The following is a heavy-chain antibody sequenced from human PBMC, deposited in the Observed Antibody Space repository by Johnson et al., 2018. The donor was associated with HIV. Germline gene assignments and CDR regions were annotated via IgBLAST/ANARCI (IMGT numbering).Heavy chain of an antibody. CDR1: GFSFSDYY. CDR3: AREQVTLWFRASGAAFNV. CDR2: ISSSGSNL. Sequence: QVQLVESGGGLVKPGGSLRLSCAASGFSFSDYYMTWIRQAPGKGLEWVSFISSSGSNLYYTDSVKGRFTISRDNAKNSLYLQMNSLRAEDTAVYYCAREQVTLWFRASGAAFNVWGQGTMVIVSS. D-gene: IGHD3-10*01. J-gene: IGHJ3*01. V-gene: IGHV3-11*04.